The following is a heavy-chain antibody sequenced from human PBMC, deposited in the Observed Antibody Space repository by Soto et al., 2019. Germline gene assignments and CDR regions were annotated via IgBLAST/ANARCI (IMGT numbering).Heavy chain of an antibody. CDR2: INHSGSP. J-gene: IGHJ4*02. CDR3: ARDKITGLFDY. D-gene: IGHD2-8*02. CDR1: GGSFSGYC. V-gene: IGHV4-34*01. Sequence: QVQLQQWGARLLKPSETLSLTCAVYGGSFSGYCWTWIRQPPGTGLEWIGDINHSGSPNYNPSLTSRVTISVDTSKNQFSLKLTSVTAADTAVYYCARDKITGLFDYWGQGTLVTVSS.